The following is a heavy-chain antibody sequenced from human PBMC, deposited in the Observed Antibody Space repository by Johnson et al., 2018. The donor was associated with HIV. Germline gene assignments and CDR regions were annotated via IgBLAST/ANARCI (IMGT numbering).Heavy chain of an antibody. J-gene: IGHJ3*02. CDR3: AKRLGFDNRGDQFDI. CDR1: GFTFSNCA. D-gene: IGHD3-22*01. CDR2: VSGGGGIT. Sequence: VQLVESGGGWVQPGGSLRLSCVASGFTFSNCAMNWVRQAPGKGLEWVATVSGGGGITYYAASVKGRFSISRDNSNNTLSLQMDSLRVEDTAVYYCAKRLGFDNRGDQFDIWGQGAMVTVSS. V-gene: IGHV3-23*04.